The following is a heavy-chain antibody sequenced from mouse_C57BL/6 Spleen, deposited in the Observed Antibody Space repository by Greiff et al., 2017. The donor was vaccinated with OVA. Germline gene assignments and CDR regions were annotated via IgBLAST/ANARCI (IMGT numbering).Heavy chain of an antibody. D-gene: IGHD2-2*01. V-gene: IGHV1-22*01. J-gene: IGHJ2*01. CDR1: GYTFTDYN. CDR3: ASSYGDDGLDY. CDR2: INPNNGGT. Sequence: VQLQQSGPELVKPGASVKMSCKASGYTFTDYNMHWVKQSHGKSLEWIGYINPNNGGTSYNQKFKGKATLTVNKSSSTAYMELRSLTSEDSAVYYCASSYGDDGLDYWGQGTTLTVSS.